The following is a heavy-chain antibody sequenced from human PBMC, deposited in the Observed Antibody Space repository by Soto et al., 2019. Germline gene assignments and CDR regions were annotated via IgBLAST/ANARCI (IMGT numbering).Heavy chain of an antibody. CDR1: GYTFTSYG. CDR3: ASDILTGYPNPYYYYGMDV. Sequence: GASVKVSCKASGYTFTSYGIHWVRQAPGQRLEWTGWINAGNGNTKYSEKLQGRVTMTTDTSTSTAYMELRSLRSDDTAVYCCASDILTGYPNPYYYYGMDVWGQGTTVTVSS. J-gene: IGHJ6*02. CDR2: INAGNGNT. V-gene: IGHV1-3*01. D-gene: IGHD3-9*01.